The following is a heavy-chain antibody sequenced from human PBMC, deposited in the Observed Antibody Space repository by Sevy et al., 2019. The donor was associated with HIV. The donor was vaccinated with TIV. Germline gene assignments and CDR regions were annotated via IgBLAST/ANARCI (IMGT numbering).Heavy chain of an antibody. D-gene: IGHD3-16*01. V-gene: IGHV4-61*01. CDR2: IYCSGST. J-gene: IGHJ5*02. CDR1: GGSVSSGSYY. CDR3: ASDSGDEDAGGWFDP. Sequence: SETLSLTCTVSGGSVSSGSYYWSWIRPPPGKGLEWMGYIYCSGSTNYNSSVKSRVTISVDTSKNQFSLKLSSVTAADTAVYYCASDSGDEDAGGWFDPWGQGTLVTVSS.